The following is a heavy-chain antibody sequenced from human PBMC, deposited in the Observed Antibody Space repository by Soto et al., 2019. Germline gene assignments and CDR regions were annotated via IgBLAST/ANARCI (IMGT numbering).Heavy chain of an antibody. Sequence: QVQLVESGGGVIQPGGSLRLSCGAAGFTLSNFGVHLVRQAPGKGPEWVGAIASDGKTESYGASVRGRFTVSIDNSQKRLFLPMKNLRRGVTGVYYCAPGHVGVIHSQLDIWGQGTMVTVSS. D-gene: IGHD1-26*01. CDR1: GFTLSNFG. CDR2: IASDGKTE. CDR3: APGHVGVIHSQLDI. J-gene: IGHJ3*02. V-gene: IGHV3-30*03.